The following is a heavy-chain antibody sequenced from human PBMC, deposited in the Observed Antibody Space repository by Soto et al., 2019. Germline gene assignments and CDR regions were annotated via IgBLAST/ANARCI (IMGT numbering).Heavy chain of an antibody. V-gene: IGHV4-34*01. D-gene: IGHD3-3*01. CDR2: INHSGST. CDR1: GGSFSGYY. J-gene: IGHJ2*01. Sequence: QVQLQQWGAGLLKPSETLSLTCAVYGGSFSGYYWSWIRQPPGKGLEWIGEINHSGSTNYNPSLKSRVTISVDTSKNQFSLKLSSVTAADTAVYYCARILFGGLYYDFWSGYWYFDLWGRGTLVTVSS. CDR3: ARILFGGLYYDFWSGYWYFDL.